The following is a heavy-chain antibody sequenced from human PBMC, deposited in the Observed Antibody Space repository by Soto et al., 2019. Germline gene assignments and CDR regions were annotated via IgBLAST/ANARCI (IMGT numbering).Heavy chain of an antibody. CDR2: ISAYDGNT. J-gene: IGHJ5*02. CDR1: RYTFTSYG. CDR3: ARVSEWLPFDT. D-gene: IGHD5-12*01. Sequence: ASVEVSCKASRYTFTSYGISWVRQSPGQGLEWMGWISAYDGNTNYAQKLHGRVTMTTDTSTSTAYMELRSLRSDDTAVYYCARVSEWLPFDTWGQGTLVTVSS. V-gene: IGHV1-18*01.